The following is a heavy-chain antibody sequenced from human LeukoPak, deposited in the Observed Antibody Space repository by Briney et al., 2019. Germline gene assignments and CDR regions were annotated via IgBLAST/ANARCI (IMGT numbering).Heavy chain of an antibody. J-gene: IGHJ3*02. CDR2: IYSSGST. CDR3: ARYRRGLELRKPRDHADAFDI. CDR1: GGSISSSSYY. Sequence: KTSETLSLTCTVSGGSISSSSYYWGWIRQPAGKGLEWIGRIYSSGSTNYNPSLKSRVTMSVDTSKNQFSLKLSSVTAADTAVYYCARYRRGLELRKPRDHADAFDIWGQGTMVTVSS. V-gene: IGHV4-61*02. D-gene: IGHD1-7*01.